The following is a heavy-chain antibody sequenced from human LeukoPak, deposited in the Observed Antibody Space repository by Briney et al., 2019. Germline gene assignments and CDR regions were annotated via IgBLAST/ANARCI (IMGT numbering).Heavy chain of an antibody. Sequence: GGSLRLSCVASGFTFSSYAMHWVRQAPGKGLEWVAVISYDGSNKYYADSVKGRFTISRDNSKNTLYLQMNSLRAEDTAVYYCARDRILWFGEPLYGMDVWGKGTTVTVSS. V-gene: IGHV3-30*04. CDR3: ARDRILWFGEPLYGMDV. J-gene: IGHJ6*04. CDR2: ISYDGSNK. D-gene: IGHD3-10*01. CDR1: GFTFSSYA.